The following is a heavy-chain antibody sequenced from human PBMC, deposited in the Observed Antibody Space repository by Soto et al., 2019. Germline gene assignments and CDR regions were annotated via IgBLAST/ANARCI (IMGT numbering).Heavy chain of an antibody. J-gene: IGHJ4*02. CDR3: ARAWYSSSPLDH. V-gene: IGHV4-59*01. CDR1: GGSISSYY. Sequence: ASEPLSLTCTASGGSISSYYWSWIRQPPGKGLEWIGYIYYSGSTNYNPSLKSRVTISVDTSKNQFSLKLSSVTAADTAVYYCARAWYSSSPLDHGGQGTLVTVSS. CDR2: IYYSGST. D-gene: IGHD6-6*01.